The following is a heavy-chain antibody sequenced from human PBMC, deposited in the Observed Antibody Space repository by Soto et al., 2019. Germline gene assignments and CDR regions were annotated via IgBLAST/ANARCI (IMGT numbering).Heavy chain of an antibody. CDR2: FSGSGGSI. D-gene: IGHD6-13*01. V-gene: IGHV3-23*01. CDR1: GFTFSSHA. CDR3: AKVSSSWYAGFFDL. J-gene: IGHJ4*02. Sequence: GGSLRLSCTASGFTFSSHAMTWARQAPGKGLEWVSGFSGSGGSIYYADSVKGRFTISRDNSMNTLYLQMKSLRAEDTAVYYCAKVSSSWYAGFFDLWGQGT.